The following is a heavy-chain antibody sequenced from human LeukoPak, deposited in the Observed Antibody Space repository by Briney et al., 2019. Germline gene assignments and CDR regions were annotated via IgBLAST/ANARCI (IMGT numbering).Heavy chain of an antibody. CDR2: INPSGGST. Sequence: GVSVKVSCKASGYTFTSYYMHWVRQAPGQGLEWMGIINPSGGSTSYAQKFQGRVTMTRDTSTSTVYMELSSLRSEDTAVYYCAREEIERYYDFWSGRKHFDYWGQGTLVTVSS. CDR1: GYTFTSYY. J-gene: IGHJ4*02. CDR3: AREEIERYYDFWSGRKHFDY. V-gene: IGHV1-46*01. D-gene: IGHD3-3*01.